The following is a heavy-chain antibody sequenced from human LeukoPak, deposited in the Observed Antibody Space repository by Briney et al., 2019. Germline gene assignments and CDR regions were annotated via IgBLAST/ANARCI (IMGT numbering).Heavy chain of an antibody. CDR2: IYYSGST. V-gene: IGHV4-59*12. CDR3: ARGSRVSSSSFDY. CDR1: GGSISSYY. D-gene: IGHD6-6*01. Sequence: SETLSLTCTVSGGSISSYYWSWIRQPPGKGLEWIGYIYYSGSTNYNPSLKSRVTISVDTSKNQFSLKLSSVTAADTAVYYCARGSRVSSSSFDYWGQGTLVTVSS. J-gene: IGHJ4*02.